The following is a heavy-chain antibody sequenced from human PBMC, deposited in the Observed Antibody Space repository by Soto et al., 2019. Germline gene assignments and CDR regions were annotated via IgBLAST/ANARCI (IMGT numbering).Heavy chain of an antibody. CDR3: AKRRAISNKLFFDH. D-gene: IGHD4-4*01. J-gene: IGHJ4*02. Sequence: QITLRESGPTLVKPTQTLTLSCTLSGFSINTGGVGVGWIRQPPGKAPEWLALLYGNDDEGYSPSLRYRLSVTKDASENRVVLTMTHLDPTDTGTYYCAKRRAISNKLFFDHWGQGALVTVSS. CDR2: LYGNDDE. CDR1: GFSINTGGVG. V-gene: IGHV2-5*01.